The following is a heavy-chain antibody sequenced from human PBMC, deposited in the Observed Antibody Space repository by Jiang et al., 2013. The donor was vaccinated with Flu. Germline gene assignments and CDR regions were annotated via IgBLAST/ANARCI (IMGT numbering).Heavy chain of an antibody. J-gene: IGHJ2*01. CDR3: AKNSGPDFWSGYHNYWYFDL. D-gene: IGHD3-3*01. Sequence: PGGSLRLSCAASGFTFSSYAMNWVRQAPGKGLEWVSVISGSGGSSYYADSVKGRFTISRDNSKNTLYLQMNSLRAEDTAVYNCAKNSGPDFWSGYHNYWYFDLWGRGTLVTVSS. CDR1: GFTFSSYA. CDR2: ISGSGGSS. V-gene: IGHV3-23*01.